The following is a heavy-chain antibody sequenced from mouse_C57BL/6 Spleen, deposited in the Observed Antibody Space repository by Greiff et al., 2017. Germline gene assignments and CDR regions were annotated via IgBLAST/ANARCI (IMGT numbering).Heavy chain of an antibody. J-gene: IGHJ4*01. CDR1: GYSFTSYY. D-gene: IGHD2-14*01. Sequence: QVQLQQSGPELVKPGASVKISCKASGYSFTSYYIHWVKQRPGQGLEWIGWIYPGCGNTKYNEKFKGKATLTADTSSSTAYMQHSSLTAEDSAVYYCARGYSYAKVYWGQGTSVTVSS. V-gene: IGHV1-66*01. CDR3: ARGYSYAKVY. CDR2: IYPGCGNT.